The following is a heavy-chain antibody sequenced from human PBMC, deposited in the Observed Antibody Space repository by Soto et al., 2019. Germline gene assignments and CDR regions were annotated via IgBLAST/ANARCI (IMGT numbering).Heavy chain of an antibody. J-gene: IGHJ6*02. CDR1: GCTFSKDA. V-gene: IGHV1-69*01. CDR2: LIPVFGSP. Sequence: QVQLVQSGAEVKKPGSSVTVSCKTSGCTFSKDAINWVRQAPGQGREWMGLLIPVFGSPIYAQKFQGRIRITADESTSTALMDLSSLRSEDTAVYYCTRVLGYHVEPGKTRYYAMDVWGQGTTVSVSS. CDR3: TRVLGYHVEPGKTRYYAMDV. D-gene: IGHD3-10*02.